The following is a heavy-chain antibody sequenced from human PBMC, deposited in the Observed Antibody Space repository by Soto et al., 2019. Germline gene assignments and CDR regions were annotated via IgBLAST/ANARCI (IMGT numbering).Heavy chain of an antibody. Sequence: GGSLRLSCAASGFTFSSYGMHWVRQAPGKGLEWVAVISYDGSNKYYADSVKGRFTISRDNSKNTLYLQMNSLRAEDTAVYYCAKAATAPNGMDVWGQGTTVTVSS. D-gene: IGHD2-15*01. V-gene: IGHV3-30*18. CDR1: GFTFSSYG. J-gene: IGHJ6*02. CDR2: ISYDGSNK. CDR3: AKAATAPNGMDV.